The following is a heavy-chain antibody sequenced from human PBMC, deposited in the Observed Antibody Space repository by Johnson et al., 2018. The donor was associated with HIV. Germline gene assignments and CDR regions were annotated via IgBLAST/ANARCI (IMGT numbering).Heavy chain of an antibody. V-gene: IGHV3-30*02. CDR1: GFTFSSYA. D-gene: IGHD2-8*01. Sequence: QVQLVESGGGVVQPGGSLRLSCAASGFTFSSYAMHWVRQAPGKGLEWVAFIRYDGSNKYYADSVKGRFTISRDNSKNTLYLQMNSLRVEDTALYYCMVAPRPGDVFDIWGQGTMVTVSS. CDR2: IRYDGSNK. CDR3: MVAPRPGDVFDI. J-gene: IGHJ3*02.